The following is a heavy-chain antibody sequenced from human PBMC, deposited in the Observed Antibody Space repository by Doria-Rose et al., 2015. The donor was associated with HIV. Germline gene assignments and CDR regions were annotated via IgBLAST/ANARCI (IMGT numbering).Heavy chain of an antibody. CDR2: INRSGST. Sequence: KPSETLSLTCAVYGGSFSGYYWSWIRQPPGKGLEWIGEINRSGSTNYNPSLKSRVTISVDTSKNQFSLKLSSVTAADTAVYYCARAGREYRGRSGSSGWPKYFQHWGQGTLVTVSS. J-gene: IGHJ1*01. V-gene: IGHV4-34*01. CDR3: ARAGREYRGRSGSSGWPKYFQH. CDR1: GGSFSGYY. D-gene: IGHD6-19*01.